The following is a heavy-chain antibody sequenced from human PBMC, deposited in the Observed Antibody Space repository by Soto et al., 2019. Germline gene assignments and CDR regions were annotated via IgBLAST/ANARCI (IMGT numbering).Heavy chain of an antibody. D-gene: IGHD3-22*01. CDR1: GYTFTSYG. V-gene: IGHV1-18*04. CDR2: ITTYNGNT. CDR3: ARITYYYDSSVYFPVWFDP. J-gene: IGHJ5*02. Sequence: GASVKVSCKASGYTFTSYGISWVRQAPGQGLEWMGWITTYNGNTNYAQKLQGRVTMTTDTSTSTAYLELRSLRSDDTAVYYCARITYYYDSSVYFPVWFDPWGQGTLVTV.